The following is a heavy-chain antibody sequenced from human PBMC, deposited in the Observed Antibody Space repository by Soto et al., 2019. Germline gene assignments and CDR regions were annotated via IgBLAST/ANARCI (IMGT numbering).Heavy chain of an antibody. CDR2: MEPSSGRT. CDR3: ARGVSAGVDY. J-gene: IGHJ4*02. D-gene: IGHD1-26*01. CDR1: GYSFTGLD. Sequence: ASMKVSCKASGYSFTGLDINWVRQTTGQGLEWMGWMEPSSGRTGYAQKSQGRVTMTRDTSINTAYMELSSLTSDDTAFYYCARGVSAGVDYWGQGTPVTVSS. V-gene: IGHV1-8*01.